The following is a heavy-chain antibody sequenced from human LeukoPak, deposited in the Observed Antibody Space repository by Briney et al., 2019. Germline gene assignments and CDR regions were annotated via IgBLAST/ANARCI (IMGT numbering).Heavy chain of an antibody. CDR2: ISSSSSYV. J-gene: IGHJ4*02. CDR1: GFTFSSYS. Sequence: GGSLRLSCAASGFTFSSYSMNWVRQAPGKGLEWVSSISSSSSYVYYADSVKGRFTISRDNAKNSLYLQMNSLRAEDTAVYYCARERKAGLDYWGQGTLVTVSS. D-gene: IGHD6-19*01. CDR3: ARERKAGLDY. V-gene: IGHV3-21*01.